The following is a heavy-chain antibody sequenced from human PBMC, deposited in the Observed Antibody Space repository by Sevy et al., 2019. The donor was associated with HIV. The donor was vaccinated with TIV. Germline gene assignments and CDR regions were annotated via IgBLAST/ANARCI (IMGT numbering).Heavy chain of an antibody. D-gene: IGHD1-1*01. Sequence: GGSLRLSCAASGFTFSSYAMHWVHQAPGKGLEWVAVISYDGSNKYYADSVKGRFTISRDNSKNTLYLQMNSLRAEDTAVYYCAREGTAGKASDAFDIWGQGTMVTVSS. J-gene: IGHJ3*02. CDR3: AREGTAGKASDAFDI. CDR2: ISYDGSNK. V-gene: IGHV3-30-3*01. CDR1: GFTFSSYA.